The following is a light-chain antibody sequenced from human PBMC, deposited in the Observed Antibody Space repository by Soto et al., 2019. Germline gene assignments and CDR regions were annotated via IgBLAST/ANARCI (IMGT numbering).Light chain of an antibody. CDR3: SSYTISTILNV. J-gene: IGLJ1*01. CDR2: EVT. CDR1: SSDVGGHNY. Sequence: QSVLAQPASVSGSPGQSITISCTGTSSDVGGHNYVSWYQQHPGKAPKLMIYEVTNRPPGISNRFSGSKSRTTASLAISGLQAEDQVDYYCSSYTISTILNVFATGTKVTVL. V-gene: IGLV2-14*01.